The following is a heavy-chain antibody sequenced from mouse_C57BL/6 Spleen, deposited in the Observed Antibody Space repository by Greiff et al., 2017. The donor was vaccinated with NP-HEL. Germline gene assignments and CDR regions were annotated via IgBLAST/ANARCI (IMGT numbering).Heavy chain of an antibody. CDR3: AREGGSSGYFDY. D-gene: IGHD3-2*02. Sequence: VKLQQSGAELARPGASVKLSCKASGYTFTSYGISWVKQRTGQGLEWIGEIYPRSGNTYYNEKFKGKATLTADKSSSTAYMELRSLTSEDSAVYFCAREGGSSGYFDYWGQGTTLTVSS. CDR2: IYPRSGNT. V-gene: IGHV1-81*01. CDR1: GYTFTSYG. J-gene: IGHJ2*01.